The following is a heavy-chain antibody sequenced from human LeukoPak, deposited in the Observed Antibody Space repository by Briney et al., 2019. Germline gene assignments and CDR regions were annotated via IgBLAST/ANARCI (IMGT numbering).Heavy chain of an antibody. V-gene: IGHV3-23*01. CDR2: ISGSGGST. CDR3: AKKPGYYDSSGYMDY. Sequence: GGSLRLSCAASGFTFDDYGMSWVRQAPGKGLEWVSAISGSGGSTYYADSVQGRFTISRDTSKNTLYLQMNSLRAEDTAVYYCAKKPGYYDSSGYMDYWGQGTLVTVSS. D-gene: IGHD3-22*01. CDR1: GFTFDDYG. J-gene: IGHJ4*02.